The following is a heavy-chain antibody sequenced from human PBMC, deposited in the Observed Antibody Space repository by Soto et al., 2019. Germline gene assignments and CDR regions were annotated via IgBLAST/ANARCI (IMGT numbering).Heavy chain of an antibody. CDR1: GFTFSSYW. J-gene: IGHJ5*02. V-gene: IGHV3-74*01. Sequence: EVQLVESGGGLVQPGGSLRLSCAASGFTFSSYWMHWVRQAPGKGLVWVSRINSDGSNTFYADSVKGRFTISRDNAKNTLYLQMNSLRAEDTAVYYCASSTTAGGDQQVGATWGQGTLVTVSS. D-gene: IGHD6-6*01. CDR2: INSDGSNT. CDR3: ASSTTAGGDQQVGAT.